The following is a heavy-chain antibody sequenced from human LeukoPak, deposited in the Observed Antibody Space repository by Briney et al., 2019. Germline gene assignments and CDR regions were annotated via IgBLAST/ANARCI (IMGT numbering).Heavy chain of an antibody. J-gene: IGHJ4*02. V-gene: IGHV3-49*04. CDR3: TRGYGDPQQDDY. CDR2: IRGKGYDGTI. CDR1: GFIFGDYG. Sequence: GGSLRLSCTTSGFIFGDYGMSWVRQAPGKGLEWVGFIRGKGYDGTIEYAASVKGRLTISRDESKSIAYLQMNSLKTEDTAVYYCTRGYGDPQQDDYWGQGTLVTVSS. D-gene: IGHD4-17*01.